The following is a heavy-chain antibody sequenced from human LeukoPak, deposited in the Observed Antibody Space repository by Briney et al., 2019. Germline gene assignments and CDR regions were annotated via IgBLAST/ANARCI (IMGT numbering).Heavy chain of an antibody. D-gene: IGHD3-10*01. CDR1: GSRFTSYS. CDR3: ATRGVLLWH. CDR2: IYPGDSDT. J-gene: IGHJ4*02. Sequence: GASRQISSRGPGSRFTSYSIGWGRPMPGKGLEWMGIIYPGDSDTRYSPSFQGQVTISADKSISTAHLQRSSLKASDTAMYYCATRGVLLWHWGQGTLVTVSS. V-gene: IGHV5-51*01.